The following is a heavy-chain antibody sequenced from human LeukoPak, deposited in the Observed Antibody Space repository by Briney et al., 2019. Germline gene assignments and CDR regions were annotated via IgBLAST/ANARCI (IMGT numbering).Heavy chain of an antibody. CDR1: GGSVSSGSYY. J-gene: IGHJ1*01. D-gene: IGHD6-6*01. V-gene: IGHV4-61*01. CDR2: IYYSGST. Sequence: SETLSLTCTVSGGSVSSGSYYWSWIRQPPGKGLEWIGYIYYSGSTNYNPSLKSRVTISVDTSKNQFSLKLSSVTAAGTAVYYCARGRGLAARAKYFQHWGQGTLVTVSS. CDR3: ARGRGLAARAKYFQH.